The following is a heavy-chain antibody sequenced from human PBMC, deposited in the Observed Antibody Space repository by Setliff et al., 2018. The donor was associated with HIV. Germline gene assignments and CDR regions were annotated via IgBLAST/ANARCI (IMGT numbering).Heavy chain of an antibody. J-gene: IGHJ6*03. CDR3: GSHSPPCYSLPDYMHV. D-gene: IGHD2-15*01. V-gene: IGHV4-39*01. Sequence: SETLSLTCTVSGASIRGSDYFWDWVRQPPGRGLEWIGSISHSGTTFYNASLKSRVTISEDTSKNQFYLRFTSVTAADTSVYYCGSHSPPCYSLPDYMHVWGTGTTVTVSS. CDR2: ISHSGTT. CDR1: GASIRGSDYF.